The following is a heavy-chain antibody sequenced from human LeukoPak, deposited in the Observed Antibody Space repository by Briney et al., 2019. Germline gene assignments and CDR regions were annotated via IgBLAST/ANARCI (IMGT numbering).Heavy chain of an antibody. CDR2: ISGSGGST. J-gene: IGHJ4*02. CDR3: ARTKWGFGEPPPAY. V-gene: IGHV3-23*01. D-gene: IGHD3-10*01. CDR1: GFTFSSYA. Sequence: PGGSLRLSCAASGFTFSSYAMSWVRQAPGKGLEWVSAISGSGGSTYYADSVKGRFTISRDNSKNTLYLQMNSLRAEDTAVYYCARTKWGFGEPPPAYWGQGTLVTVSS.